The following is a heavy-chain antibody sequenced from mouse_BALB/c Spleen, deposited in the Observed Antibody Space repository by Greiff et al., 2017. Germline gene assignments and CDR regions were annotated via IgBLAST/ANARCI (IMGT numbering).Heavy chain of an antibody. J-gene: IGHJ3*01. CDR2: INPSTGYT. CDR3: ARSGLPSWFAY. D-gene: IGHD2-2*01. V-gene: IGHV1-7*01. Sequence: QLQQSGAELAKPGASVKMSCKASGYTFTSYWMHWVKQRPGQGLEWIGYINPSTGYTEYNQKFKDKATLTADKSSSTAYMQLSSLTSEDSAVYYCARSGLPSWFAYWGQGTLVTVSA. CDR1: GYTFTSYW.